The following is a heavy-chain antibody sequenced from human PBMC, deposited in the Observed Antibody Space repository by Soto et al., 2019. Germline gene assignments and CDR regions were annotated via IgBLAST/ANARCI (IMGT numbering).Heavy chain of an antibody. J-gene: IGHJ3*02. D-gene: IGHD5-12*01. Sequence: QVLLVQSGAEVKKPGSSVKVSCKASGGAFSRYAISWVRQAPGQGLEWVGGIFPMYGTPVYAQKLQGRVTLTEDEATTTAYMELSGLRYEDTPFYYCARDYEHQIREFAALDIWGQGTMVTVSS. CDR3: ARDYEHQIREFAALDI. CDR1: GGAFSRYA. CDR2: IFPMYGTP. V-gene: IGHV1-69*01.